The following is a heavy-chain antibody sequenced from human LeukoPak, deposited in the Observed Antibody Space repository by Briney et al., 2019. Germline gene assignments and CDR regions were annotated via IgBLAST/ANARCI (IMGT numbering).Heavy chain of an antibody. V-gene: IGHV4-39*02. J-gene: IGHJ4*02. CDR1: GDSISRSTYY. CDR3: ARSSGTGTFSY. D-gene: IGHD6-25*01. CDR2: VYYGRSP. Sequence: PSETLSLTCTVSGDSISRSTYYWAWIRQPPGKGLEWVGSVYYGRSPYFNPSLESRATISVDTSKNHFSLKMSSVTAADTAVYYCARSSGTGTFSYWGQGTLVTVSS.